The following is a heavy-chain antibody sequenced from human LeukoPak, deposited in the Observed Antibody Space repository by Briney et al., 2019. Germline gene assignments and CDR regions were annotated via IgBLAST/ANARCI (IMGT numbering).Heavy chain of an antibody. V-gene: IGHV3-21*01. CDR3: ARDKRGAAGKTFDY. CDR1: GFTFSSYN. Sequence: GGSLRLSCVVSGFTFSSYNFNWVRQAPGKGLEWVSSIGISTTYIYYADSVTGRFTISRDNAKNSLYLQMNSLRAEDTAVYYCARDKRGAAGKTFDYWGQGTLVTVSS. CDR2: IGISTTYI. D-gene: IGHD6-13*01. J-gene: IGHJ4*02.